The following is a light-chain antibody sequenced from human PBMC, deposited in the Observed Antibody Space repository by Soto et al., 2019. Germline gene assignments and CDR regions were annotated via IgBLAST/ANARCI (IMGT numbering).Light chain of an antibody. CDR3: CSYAGGYTHAV. CDR1: SSDVGGYEY. V-gene: IGLV2-11*01. CDR2: DVS. J-gene: IGLJ2*01. Sequence: QSALTQPRSVSGSPGQSVIISCTGTSSDVGGYEYVSWFQQHPGKAPKVLIYDVSKRPSGVPDRFSGSKSGNTASLTISGLQAEDEADYYCCSYAGGYTHAVFGGGTKLTVL.